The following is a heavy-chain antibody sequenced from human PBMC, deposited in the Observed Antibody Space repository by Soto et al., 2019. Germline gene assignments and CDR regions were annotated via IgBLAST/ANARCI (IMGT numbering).Heavy chain of an antibody. V-gene: IGHV4-59*01. CDR3: ARDRAYCSSTSCSPGGWFDP. CDR1: GGSISSYY. Sequence: QVQLQESGPGLVKPSETLSLTCTVSGGSISSYYWSWIRQPPGKGLEWIGYIYYSGSTNYNPSLKGRVTISVDTSKDQFSLKLSSVSAADTAVYYCARDRAYCSSTSCSPGGWFDPWGQGTLVTVSS. D-gene: IGHD2-2*01. CDR2: IYYSGST. J-gene: IGHJ5*02.